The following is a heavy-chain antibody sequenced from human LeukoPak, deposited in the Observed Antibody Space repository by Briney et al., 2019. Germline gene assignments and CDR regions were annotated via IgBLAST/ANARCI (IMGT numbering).Heavy chain of an antibody. Sequence: SVKVSCKASGYTFSSYVISWVRQAPGQGLEWMGGIIPIFGTANYAQKFQGRVTITTGESTSTAYMELSSLRSEDTAVYYCARAGSGESFDYWGQGTLVTVSS. CDR1: GYTFSSYV. CDR2: IIPIFGTA. J-gene: IGHJ4*02. CDR3: ARAGSGESFDY. V-gene: IGHV1-69*05. D-gene: IGHD3-10*01.